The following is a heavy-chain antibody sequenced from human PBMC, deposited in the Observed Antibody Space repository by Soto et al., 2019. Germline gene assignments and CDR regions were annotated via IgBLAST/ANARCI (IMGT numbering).Heavy chain of an antibody. V-gene: IGHV1-69*04. CDR3: ARDKYECSSTSCYNWFDP. D-gene: IGHD2-2*01. J-gene: IGHJ5*02. CDR2: IIPILGIA. Sequence: ASVKVSCKASGGTFSSYTISWVRQAPGQGLEWMGRIIPILGIANYAQKFQGRVTITADKSTSTAYMELSSLRSEDTAVYYCARDKYECSSTSCYNWFDPWGQGTLVTVSS. CDR1: GGTFSSYT.